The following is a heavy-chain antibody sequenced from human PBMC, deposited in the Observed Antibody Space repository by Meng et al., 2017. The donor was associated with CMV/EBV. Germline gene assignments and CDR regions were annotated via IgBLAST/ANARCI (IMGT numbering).Heavy chain of an antibody. D-gene: IGHD1-26*01. J-gene: IGHJ5*02. CDR1: GGSFSGYY. Sequence: QVQLQQWGAGLFKPSETLSLTCAVYGGSFSGYYWSWIRQPPGKGLEWIGEINHSGSTNYNPSLKSRVTISVDTSKNQFSLKLSSVTAEDTAVYYCARGVGGWFDPWGQGTLVTVSS. CDR3: ARGVGGWFDP. V-gene: IGHV4-34*01. CDR2: INHSGST.